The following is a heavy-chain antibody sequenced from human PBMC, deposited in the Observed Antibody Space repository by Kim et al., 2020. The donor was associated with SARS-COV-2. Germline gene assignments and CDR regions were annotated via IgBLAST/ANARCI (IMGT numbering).Heavy chain of an antibody. CDR2: INPSGGST. J-gene: IGHJ4*02. Sequence: DSVKVSCKASGYTFTSYYMHWVRQAPGQGLEWMGIINPSGGSTSYAQKFQGRVTMTRDTSTSTVYMELSSLRSEDTAVYYCARDQGWGDIVATIPYFDYWGQGTLVTVSS. V-gene: IGHV1-46*01. CDR1: GYTFTSYY. D-gene: IGHD5-12*01. CDR3: ARDQGWGDIVATIPYFDY.